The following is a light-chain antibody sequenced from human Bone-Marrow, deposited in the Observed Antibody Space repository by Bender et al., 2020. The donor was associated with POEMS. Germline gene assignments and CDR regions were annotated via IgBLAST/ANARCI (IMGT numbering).Light chain of an antibody. CDR2: NNE. V-gene: IGLV1-40*01. CDR1: SSNMGAGYG. Sequence: QSVLTQPPSVSGAPGQTVTISCTGTSSNMGAGYGVNWYQQLPGTAPKLLIYNNEKRPPGVPDRISGSKSGTSASLAITGLQAEDEADYFCQSYDISLSGWVFGGGTKLTAL. J-gene: IGLJ3*02. CDR3: QSYDISLSGWV.